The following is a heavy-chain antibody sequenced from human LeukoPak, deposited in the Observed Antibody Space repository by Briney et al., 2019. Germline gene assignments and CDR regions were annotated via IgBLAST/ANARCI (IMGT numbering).Heavy chain of an antibody. Sequence: SETLSLTCTVSGGSISSSSYYWGWIRQPPGKGLEWIGSIYYSGSPYYHPSLKSRVTISVDTSKNQFSLKLSSVTAADTAVYYCARQGGWLQPGHDAFDLWRKDTRVTLSS. D-gene: IGHD5-24*01. J-gene: IGHJ3*01. CDR2: IYYSGSP. V-gene: IGHV4-39*01. CDR3: ARQGGWLQPGHDAFDL. CDR1: GGSISSSSYY.